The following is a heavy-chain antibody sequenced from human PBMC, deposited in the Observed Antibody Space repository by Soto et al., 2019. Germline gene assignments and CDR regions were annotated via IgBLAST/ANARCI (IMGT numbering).Heavy chain of an antibody. J-gene: IGHJ5*02. CDR1: GFTFTNSA. CDR2: IVVGSGDT. D-gene: IGHD1-26*01. Sequence: QMQLVQSGPEVKKPGTSVKVSCKASGFTFTNSAVQWVRQAPGQRLEWMGWIVVGSGDTKYAQKFQERVTFTRDMSTSTAYRELSSLKSEDTAVYDWAAEVGYLWGQGTLVTVSS. V-gene: IGHV1-58*01. CDR3: AAEVGYL.